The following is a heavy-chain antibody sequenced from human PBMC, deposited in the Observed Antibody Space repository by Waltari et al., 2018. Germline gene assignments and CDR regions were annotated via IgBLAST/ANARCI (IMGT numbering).Heavy chain of an antibody. CDR2: IYTSCST. Sequence: QVQLQESGPGLVKPSETLSLTCTVPGGAISSYYWSWIRLPAGKGLEWIWRIYTSCSTNYNPSLKSRFTMSVDTSKNQFSLKLSSVTAADTAVYYCARGPPPYSGSPESWFDLWGQGTLVTVSS. CDR1: GGAISSYY. CDR3: ARGPPPYSGSPESWFDL. J-gene: IGHJ5*02. D-gene: IGHD1-26*01. V-gene: IGHV4-4*07.